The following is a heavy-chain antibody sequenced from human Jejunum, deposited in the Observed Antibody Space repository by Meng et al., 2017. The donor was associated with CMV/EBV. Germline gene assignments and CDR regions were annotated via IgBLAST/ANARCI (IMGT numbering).Heavy chain of an antibody. CDR1: GGSIRSGDHY. V-gene: IGHV4-30-4*08. Sequence: VSGGSIRSGDHYWTWIRQPPGKGLEWIGNIDITGSPYYNPSLRSPVKISVDRSKNQFSLQLSSATVADTAVYFCARGNDSSGYYPDHWGQGTLVTVSS. CDR3: ARGNDSSGYYPDH. J-gene: IGHJ4*02. D-gene: IGHD3-22*01. CDR2: IDITGSP.